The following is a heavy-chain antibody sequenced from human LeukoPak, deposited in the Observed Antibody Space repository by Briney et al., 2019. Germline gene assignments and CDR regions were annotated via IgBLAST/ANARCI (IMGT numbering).Heavy chain of an antibody. V-gene: IGHV3-23*01. D-gene: IGHD3-22*01. CDR3: AKDIAVVRYYFDY. Sequence: GGSLRLSCAASGVTFSSYAMSWVRQAPGKGLEWVSAISGSGGSTYYADSVKGRFTISRDNSKNTLYLQMNSLRAEDTAVYYCAKDIAVVRYYFDYWGQGTLVTVSS. CDR2: ISGSGGST. J-gene: IGHJ4*02. CDR1: GVTFSSYA.